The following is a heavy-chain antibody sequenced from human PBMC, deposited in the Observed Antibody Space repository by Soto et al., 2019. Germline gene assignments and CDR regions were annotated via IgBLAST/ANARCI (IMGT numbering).Heavy chain of an antibody. V-gene: IGHV4-30-2*01. CDR1: GGSISSGGYS. D-gene: IGHD3-3*01. J-gene: IGHJ4*02. CDR2: IYHSRST. Sequence: SETLSLTCAVSGGSISSGGYSWSWIRQPPGKGLEWIGYIYHSRSTYYNPSLKSRVTISVDRSKNQFSLKLSSVTAADTAVYYCASRFLEWFEGIGYFDYWGQGTLVTVSS. CDR3: ASRFLEWFEGIGYFDY.